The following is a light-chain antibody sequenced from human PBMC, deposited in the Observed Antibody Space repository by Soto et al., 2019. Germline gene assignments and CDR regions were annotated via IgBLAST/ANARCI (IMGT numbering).Light chain of an antibody. Sequence: QSALTQPASVSGSPGQSTTISCTGTSSDVGSYNLVSWYQQHPGKAPKLVIYEDNERPSGVSNRFSASKSGNTASLTISGLQAEDEADYYCCSYAGSHTYVFGSGTKVTVL. CDR3: CSYAGSHTYV. J-gene: IGLJ1*01. CDR2: EDN. CDR1: SSDVGSYNL. V-gene: IGLV2-23*01.